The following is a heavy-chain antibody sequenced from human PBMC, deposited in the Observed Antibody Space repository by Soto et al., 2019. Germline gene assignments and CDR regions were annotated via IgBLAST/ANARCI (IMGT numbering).Heavy chain of an antibody. D-gene: IGHD3-9*01. Sequence: LSLTCTVSGGSISSYYWSWIRQPAGKGLEWIGRIYTSGSTNYNPSLKSRVTMSVDTSKNQFSLKLSSVTAADTAVYYCARDDDILTGTQGNYYYYGMDVWGQGNTVTVSS. CDR1: GGSISSYY. CDR3: ARDDDILTGTQGNYYYYGMDV. V-gene: IGHV4-4*07. J-gene: IGHJ6*02. CDR2: IYTSGST.